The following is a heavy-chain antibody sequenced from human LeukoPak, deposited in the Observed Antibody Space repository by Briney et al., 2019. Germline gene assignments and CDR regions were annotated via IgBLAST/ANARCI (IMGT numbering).Heavy chain of an antibody. CDR1: GGSISTYY. J-gene: IGHJ4*02. V-gene: IGHV4-59*01. CDR2: IFYSGTT. CDR3: ARDGAYFDY. Sequence: SETLSLTCTVSGGSISTYYWNWIRQPPGKGLEWIGYIFYSGTTNYNPSLKSRVSMSVDTSKNQFSLKLSSVTAADTAVYYCARDGAYFDYWGQGTLVTVSS. D-gene: IGHD3-16*01.